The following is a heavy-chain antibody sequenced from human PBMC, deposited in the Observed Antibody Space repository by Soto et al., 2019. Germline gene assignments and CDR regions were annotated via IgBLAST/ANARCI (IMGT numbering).Heavy chain of an antibody. CDR1: GYSFTSYW. J-gene: IGHJ3*02. Sequence: GESLKISCKGSGYSFTSYWIGWVRQMPGKGLEWMGIIYPGDSDPRYSPSFQGQVTISADKSISTAYLQWSSLKAPDTAMYYCARHRPRRDGYNSDAFYIWGQGTRVTVSS. D-gene: IGHD5-12*01. V-gene: IGHV5-51*01. CDR3: ARHRPRRDGYNSDAFYI. CDR2: IYPGDSDP.